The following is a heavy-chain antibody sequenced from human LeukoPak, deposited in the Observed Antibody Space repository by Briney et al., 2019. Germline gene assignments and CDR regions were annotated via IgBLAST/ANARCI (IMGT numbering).Heavy chain of an antibody. J-gene: IGHJ4*02. CDR1: GFTFSSYG. V-gene: IGHV3-33*01. D-gene: IGHD2-2*01. CDR3: ARAPRDCSSTSCYNQDY. CDR2: IWYDGSNK. Sequence: GGSLRLSGAASGFTFSSYGMHWVRQAPGKGLEWVAVIWYDGSNKYYADSVKGRFTISRDNSKNTLYLQMNSLRAEDTAVYYCARAPRDCSSTSCYNQDYWGQGTLVTVSS.